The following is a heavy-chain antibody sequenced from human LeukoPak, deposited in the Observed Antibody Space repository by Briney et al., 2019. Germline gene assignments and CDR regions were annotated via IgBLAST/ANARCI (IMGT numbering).Heavy chain of an antibody. Sequence: ASVKVSCKASGGTFSSYAISWVRQAPGQGLEWMGWINPNSGGTNYAQKFQGRVTMTRDTSISTAYMELSRLRSDDTAVYYCARLFRVGAHRPFDYWGQGTLVTVSS. J-gene: IGHJ4*02. D-gene: IGHD1-26*01. CDR1: GGTFSSYA. CDR3: ARLFRVGAHRPFDY. CDR2: INPNSGGT. V-gene: IGHV1-2*02.